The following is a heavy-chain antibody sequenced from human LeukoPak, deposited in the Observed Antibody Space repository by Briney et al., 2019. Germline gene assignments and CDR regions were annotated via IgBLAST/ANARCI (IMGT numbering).Heavy chain of an antibody. CDR3: ARGGYSSSWSN. Sequence: GGSLRLSCLVSGYTFSSNYMSWVRQAPGKGLEWVSVIYSGGSTYYADSVKGRFTISRDSSKNTVFLQMNSLRAEDTAVYYCARGGYSSSWSNWGQGTLVTVSS. D-gene: IGHD6-13*01. J-gene: IGHJ4*02. CDR1: GYTFSSNY. V-gene: IGHV3-66*01. CDR2: IYSGGST.